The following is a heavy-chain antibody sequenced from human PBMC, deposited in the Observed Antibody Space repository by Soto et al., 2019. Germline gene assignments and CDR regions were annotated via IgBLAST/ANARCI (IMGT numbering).Heavy chain of an antibody. D-gene: IGHD6-19*01. CDR2: ISSSSSTI. V-gene: IGHV3-48*02. Sequence: GGSLRLSCAASGFTFSSYSMNWVRQAPGKGLEWVSYISSSSSTIYYADSVKGRFTISRDNAKNSLYLQMNSLRDEDTAVYYCASGSSGWYEADFGYWGQGTLVTVSS. CDR1: GFTFSSYS. J-gene: IGHJ4*02. CDR3: ASGSSGWYEADFGY.